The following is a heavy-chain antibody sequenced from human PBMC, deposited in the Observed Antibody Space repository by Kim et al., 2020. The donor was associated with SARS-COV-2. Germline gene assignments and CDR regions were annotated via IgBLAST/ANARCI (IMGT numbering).Heavy chain of an antibody. CDR3: ARSYYDSSGYYFAFDI. J-gene: IGHJ3*02. Sequence: SFQGQVTISADKSISTAYLQWSSLKASDTAMYYCARSYYDSSGYYFAFDIWGQGTMVTVSS. V-gene: IGHV5-51*01. D-gene: IGHD3-22*01.